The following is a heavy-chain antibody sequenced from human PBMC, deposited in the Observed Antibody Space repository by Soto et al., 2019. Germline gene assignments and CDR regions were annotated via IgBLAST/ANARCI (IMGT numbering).Heavy chain of an antibody. J-gene: IGHJ4*02. Sequence: ASVKVSCKASGYTFTSYGISWVRQAPGQGLEWMGWISAYNGNTNYAQKLQGRVTMTTDTSTSTAYMELRSLRSDDTAVYYCARTRQTGYCSGGSCYLLDYWGQGTLVTVSS. CDR1: GYTFTSYG. CDR3: ARTRQTGYCSGGSCYLLDY. V-gene: IGHV1-18*01. CDR2: ISAYNGNT. D-gene: IGHD2-15*01.